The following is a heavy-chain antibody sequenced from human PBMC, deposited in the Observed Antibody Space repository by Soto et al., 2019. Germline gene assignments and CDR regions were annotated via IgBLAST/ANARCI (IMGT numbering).Heavy chain of an antibody. V-gene: IGHV3-23*01. CDR1: GFTFSSYA. CDR2: ISGSGGST. D-gene: IGHD3-3*01. CDR3: AKDRSQDFWSGYCLDY. Sequence: GGSLRLSCAASGFTFSSYAMSWVRQAPGKGLEWVSAISGSGGSTYYADSVKGRFTISRDNSKNTLYLQMNSLRAEDTAVYYCAKDRSQDFWSGYCLDYWGQGTLVTVSS. J-gene: IGHJ4*02.